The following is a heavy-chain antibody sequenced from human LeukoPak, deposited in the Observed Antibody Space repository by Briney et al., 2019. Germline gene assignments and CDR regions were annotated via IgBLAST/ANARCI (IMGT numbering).Heavy chain of an antibody. CDR3: ARPDYGDTHDAFDI. V-gene: IGHV5-51*01. D-gene: IGHD4-17*01. J-gene: IGHJ3*02. CDR1: GYSFTSYW. CDR2: IYPCDPAT. Sequence: HGESLKISCKGSGYSFTSYWIAWARQMPGKGLDGMGIIYPCDPATRYHPSLQGQLTITADDSIRTAYLQWSSLKDSDTAMYYCARPDYGDTHDAFDIXGQGTXVTVSS.